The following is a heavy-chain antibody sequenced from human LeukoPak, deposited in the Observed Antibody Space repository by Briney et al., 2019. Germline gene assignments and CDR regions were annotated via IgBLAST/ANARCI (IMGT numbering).Heavy chain of an antibody. J-gene: IGHJ6*02. CDR2: ISAYNGNT. CDR3: ARVRLGRFLEWLSPYYYYYGMDV. V-gene: IGHV1-18*01. D-gene: IGHD3-3*01. Sequence: ASVKVSCKASGYTFTSYGISWVRQAPGQGLEWMGWISAYNGNTNYAQKLQGRVTMTTDTSTSTAYMELRSLRSDDTAVYYCARVRLGRFLEWLSPYYYYYGMDVWGQGTTVTVS. CDR1: GYTFTSYG.